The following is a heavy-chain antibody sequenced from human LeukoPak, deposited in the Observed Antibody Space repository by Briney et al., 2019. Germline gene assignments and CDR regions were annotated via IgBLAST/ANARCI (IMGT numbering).Heavy chain of an antibody. V-gene: IGHV3-23*01. J-gene: IGHJ4*02. Sequence: QPGGSLRLSCAASGFTFSSYAMSWIREAPGKGLEWVSAISGSGGSTYYADSVKGRFTISRDNSKNTLYLQMNGLRAEDTAVYYCAKLRGPSDYWGQGTLVTVSS. CDR3: AKLRGPSDY. CDR1: GFTFSSYA. D-gene: IGHD2-15*01. CDR2: ISGSGGST.